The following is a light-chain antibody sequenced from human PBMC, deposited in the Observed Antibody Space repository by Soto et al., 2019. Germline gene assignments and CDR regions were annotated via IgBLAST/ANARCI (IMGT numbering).Light chain of an antibody. V-gene: IGKV3-20*01. CDR1: QSVSSTY. Sequence: EIVLTQSPGTLSLSPGERATLSCRASQSVSSTYLIWYQQKPGQAPRLLIYGASSRATGVPDRFSGGGSGTDFTLTISRLEPEDFAVYYCQQYYTWPRTFGQGTKVDNK. CDR3: QQYYTWPRT. J-gene: IGKJ1*01. CDR2: GAS.